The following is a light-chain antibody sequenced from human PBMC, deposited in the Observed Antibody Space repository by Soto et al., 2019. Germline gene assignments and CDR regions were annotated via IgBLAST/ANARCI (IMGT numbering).Light chain of an antibody. CDR3: QQSYSPPPLP. J-gene: IGKJ4*01. CDR1: RSVSSN. CDR2: DAS. Sequence: EIVLTQSPATLSLSPGERATLSCRASRSVSSNLAWYQQKPGQAPRLLIYDASNRATGIPARFSGSGSGTVFPLPISFLHPKVFPTSYCQQSYSPPPLPFGGGTRVDI. V-gene: IGKV3-11*01.